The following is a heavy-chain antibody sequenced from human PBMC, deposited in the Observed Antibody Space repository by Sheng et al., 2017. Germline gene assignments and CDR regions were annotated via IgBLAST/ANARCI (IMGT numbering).Heavy chain of an antibody. CDR2: IIPIFGTA. CDR3: AREVTPSMRAFFSYYYYGMDV. Sequence: QVHLVQSGAEVKKPGSSVKVSCKGSGGTFSNYAISWVRQAPGQGLEWMGGIIPIFGTANYAQKFQGRVTITADESTSTAYMELSSLRSEDTAVYYCAREVTPSMRAFFSYYYYGMDVWDQGP. V-gene: IGHV1-69*01. D-gene: IGHD3-10*01. CDR1: GGTFSNYA. J-gene: IGHJ6*02.